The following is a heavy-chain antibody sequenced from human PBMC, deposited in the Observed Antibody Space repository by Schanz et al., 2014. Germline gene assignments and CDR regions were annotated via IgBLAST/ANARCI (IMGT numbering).Heavy chain of an antibody. Sequence: EVHLVESGGSLVQPGGSLRLSCAASGFTFSRYWMQWVRQAPGKGLVWVSRIYMDGSGRDYGDSVKGRFTVSRDNAKNTLYLQMDSLRAEDTAVYYCARDNRQCSGPCSGGSCHPCGMDVWGQGTTVIVSS. CDR3: ARDNRQCSGPCSGGSCHPCGMDV. D-gene: IGHD2-15*01. CDR2: IYMDGSGR. J-gene: IGHJ6*02. V-gene: IGHV3-74*01. CDR1: GFTFSRYW.